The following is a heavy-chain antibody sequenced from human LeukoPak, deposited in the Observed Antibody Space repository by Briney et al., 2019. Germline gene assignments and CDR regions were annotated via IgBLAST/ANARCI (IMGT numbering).Heavy chain of an antibody. Sequence: SETLSLTCTVSGGSIDNFYWTWIRQPAGRGLEWIGRIYANGDTNYNPSLRSRLTLSVATSRNQLSLSLTSVTAADTAVYYCARETRIRGVSVRESHYFYYYGMDVWGQGTTVIVSS. V-gene: IGHV4-4*07. D-gene: IGHD3-10*01. CDR1: GGSIDNFY. CDR3: ARETRIRGVSVRESHYFYYYGMDV. CDR2: IYANGDT. J-gene: IGHJ6*02.